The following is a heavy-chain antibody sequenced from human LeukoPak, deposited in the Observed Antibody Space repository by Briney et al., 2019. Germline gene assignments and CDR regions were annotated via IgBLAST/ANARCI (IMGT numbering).Heavy chain of an antibody. CDR2: IYHSGST. Sequence: PSETLSLTCTVSGYSISSGYYWGWIRQPPGKGLEWIGSIYHSGSTYYNPSLKSRVTISVDTSKNQFSLKLSSVTAADTAVYYCARGRKSFDYWGQGTLVTVSS. V-gene: IGHV4-38-2*02. J-gene: IGHJ4*02. CDR1: GYSISSGYY. CDR3: ARGRKSFDY.